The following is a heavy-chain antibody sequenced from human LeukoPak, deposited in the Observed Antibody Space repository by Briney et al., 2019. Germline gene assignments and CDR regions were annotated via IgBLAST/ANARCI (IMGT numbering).Heavy chain of an antibody. D-gene: IGHD5-18*01. CDR1: GGSISSYY. J-gene: IGHJ4*02. CDR3: ASGNVDTAMVFDY. V-gene: IGHV4-59*01. CDR2: IYYSGRT. Sequence: SETLSLTCTVSGGSISSYYWSWIRQPPGKGLEWFGYIYYSGRTNYNPSLKSRVTISVDTSKNQFSLKLSSVTAADTAVYYCASGNVDTAMVFDYWGQGTLVTVSS.